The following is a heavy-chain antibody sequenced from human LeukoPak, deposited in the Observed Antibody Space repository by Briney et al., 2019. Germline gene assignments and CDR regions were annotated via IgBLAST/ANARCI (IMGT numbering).Heavy chain of an antibody. J-gene: IGHJ4*02. CDR1: GYTFTGYY. D-gene: IGHD6-13*01. CDR3: ARPRRGSSWYDY. V-gene: IGHV1-2*06. CDR2: INPNSGGT. Sequence: GASVKVSCKASGYTFTGYYMHWVRQAPGQGLEWMGRINPNSGGTNYAQKFQGRVTMTRDTSISTAYMELGRLRSDDTAVYYCARPRRGSSWYDYWGQGTLVTVSS.